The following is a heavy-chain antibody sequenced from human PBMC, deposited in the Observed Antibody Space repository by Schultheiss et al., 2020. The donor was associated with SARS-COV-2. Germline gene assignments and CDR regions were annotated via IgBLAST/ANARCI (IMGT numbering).Heavy chain of an antibody. D-gene: IGHD3-22*01. CDR3: ARDRPGGMIVVVPFDY. J-gene: IGHJ4*02. CDR2: INHSGST. CDR1: GGSFSGYY. V-gene: IGHV4-34*01. Sequence: SETLSLTCAVYGGSFSGYYWSWIRQPPGKGLEWIGEINHSGSTNYNPSLKSRVTISVDTSKNQFSLKLSSVTAADTAVYYCARDRPGGMIVVVPFDYWGQGTLVTVSS.